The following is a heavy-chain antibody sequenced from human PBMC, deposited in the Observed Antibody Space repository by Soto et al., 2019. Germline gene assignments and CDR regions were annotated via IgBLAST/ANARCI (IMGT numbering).Heavy chain of an antibody. J-gene: IGHJ6*02. CDR1: SGPARSHN. CDR3: VRQGIYDLHGSVDV. V-gene: IGHV4-59*08. CDR2: VYYTGDT. Sequence: QVQLQQSGPRLVKPSETLSLTCTVSSGPARSHNWGWIRQTPGRGMEWIGYVYYTGDTAYNPSLRGRVTISADTSTNDISLTLNSVTDADTAVYDGVRQGIYDLHGSVDVWGQGTTVSVSS. D-gene: IGHD5-12*01.